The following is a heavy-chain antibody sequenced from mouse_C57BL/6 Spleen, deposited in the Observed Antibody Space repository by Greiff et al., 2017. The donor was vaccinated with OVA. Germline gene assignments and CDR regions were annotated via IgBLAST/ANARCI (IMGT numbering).Heavy chain of an antibody. D-gene: IGHD2-4*01. CDR3: ASPYDYDDGDYYAMDY. Sequence: QVQLKESGPGLVQPSQSLSITCTVSGFSLTSYGVHWVRQSPGKGLEWLGVIWSGGSTDYNAAFISRLSISKDNSKSQVFFKMNSLQADDTAIYYCASPYDYDDGDYYAMDYWGQGTSVTVSS. CDR1: GFSLTSYG. V-gene: IGHV2-2*01. J-gene: IGHJ4*01. CDR2: IWSGGST.